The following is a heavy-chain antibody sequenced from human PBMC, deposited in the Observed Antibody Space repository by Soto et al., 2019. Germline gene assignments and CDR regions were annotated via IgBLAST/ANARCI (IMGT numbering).Heavy chain of an antibody. CDR1: GGSISSGPYS. CDR2: IFHSGYT. V-gene: IGHV4-30-2*01. D-gene: IGHD6-19*01. J-gene: IGHJ4*02. Sequence: QQQLQESGSGLVKPSQTLPLTCAVSGGSISSGPYSWNWIRQPPGKGLEWIGHIFHSGYTSFNPSLKSRVTISVDRSKNQFSLNLRSVTAADTAVYYCARRVAVAGHFDYWGQGALVTVSS. CDR3: ARRVAVAGHFDY.